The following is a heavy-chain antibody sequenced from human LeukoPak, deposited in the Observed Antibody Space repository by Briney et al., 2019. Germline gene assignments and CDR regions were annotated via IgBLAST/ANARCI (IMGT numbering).Heavy chain of an antibody. CDR1: GFTFSSYG. D-gene: IGHD3-22*01. V-gene: IGHV3-23*01. CDR2: IIGSGRRT. CDR3: AKDGITMTNFDY. Sequence: GGTLRLSCAASGFTFSSYGMSWVRQAPGKGLEWVSGIIGSGRRTYYADSVKGRFTISRDNSKNTLYLQMNSLRAEDTAVYYCAKDGITMTNFDYWGQGTLVTVSS. J-gene: IGHJ4*02.